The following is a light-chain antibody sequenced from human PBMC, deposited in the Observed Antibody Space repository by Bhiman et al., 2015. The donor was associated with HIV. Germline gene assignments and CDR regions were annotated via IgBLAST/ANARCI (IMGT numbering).Light chain of an antibody. CDR1: SSDVGGYNY. V-gene: IGLV2-14*03. Sequence: QSALTQPASVSGSPGQSITISCTGTSSDVGGYNYVSWYQQYPGKAPKLMIYDVSNRPSGIPDRFSGSKSATSATLRISGLQTGDEADYYCVTGDSSLSAVVFGGGTKLTVL. J-gene: IGLJ3*02. CDR2: DVS. CDR3: VTGDSSLSAVV.